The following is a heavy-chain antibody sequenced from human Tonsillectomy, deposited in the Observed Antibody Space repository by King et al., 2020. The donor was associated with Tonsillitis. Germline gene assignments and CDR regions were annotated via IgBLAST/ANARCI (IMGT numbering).Heavy chain of an antibody. CDR2: ISWDGGTT. Sequence: VQLVESGGVVVQPGGSLRLSCAASGFTFNDYMMHWVRQGPGKGLEWVSLISWDGGTTYYGDSVKGRFTISRDNSKNSLYLQMNSLRTEDTALYLCARGSSVGMATIPHFDFWGQGTLVTVSS. CDR3: ARGSSVGMATIPHFDF. D-gene: IGHD5-24*01. V-gene: IGHV3-43*01. J-gene: IGHJ4*02. CDR1: GFTFNDYM.